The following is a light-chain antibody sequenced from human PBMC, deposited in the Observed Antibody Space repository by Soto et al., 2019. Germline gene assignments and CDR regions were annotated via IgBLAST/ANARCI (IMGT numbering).Light chain of an antibody. Sequence: QSALTQPPSVSGAPGQRVTISCTGSSSNIGAGYDVQWYQQLPGAAPRLLIFGNTNRPSGVPDRFSGSMSGTSASLAISGLQAEDEADYYCQSYDISLSVSVVFGGGTKVTVL. CDR3: QSYDISLSVSVV. CDR1: SSNIGAGYD. V-gene: IGLV1-40*01. J-gene: IGLJ2*01. CDR2: GNT.